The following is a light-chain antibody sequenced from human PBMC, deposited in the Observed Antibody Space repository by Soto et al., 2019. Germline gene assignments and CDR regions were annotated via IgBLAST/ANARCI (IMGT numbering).Light chain of an antibody. CDR1: QSISSY. CDR3: PQSYSTIIT. CDR2: AAS. J-gene: IGKJ5*01. V-gene: IGKV1-39*01. Sequence: DIQLRNTPYTLSAAVGDRVTITYRASQSISSYLNWYQQKPGKAPKLLIYAASSLQSGVPSRFSGSGSGTDFTLTISSLQPEDFATYYCPQSYSTIITFGHGTRPAIK.